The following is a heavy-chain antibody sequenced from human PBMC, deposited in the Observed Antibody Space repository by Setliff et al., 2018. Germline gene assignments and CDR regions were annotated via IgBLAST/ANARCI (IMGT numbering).Heavy chain of an antibody. Sequence: GGSLRLSCAASGFTFSSYSMNWVRQAPGKGLEWVSHLSSSSSTIYYADSVKGRFTISRDNAKNTLYLQMNSLRAEDTAVYYCARAHSSTLSVHDYWGQGTMVTVSS. J-gene: IGHJ4*03. CDR3: ARAHSSTLSVHDY. CDR1: GFTFSSYS. CDR2: LSSSSSTI. V-gene: IGHV3-48*04. D-gene: IGHD2-2*01.